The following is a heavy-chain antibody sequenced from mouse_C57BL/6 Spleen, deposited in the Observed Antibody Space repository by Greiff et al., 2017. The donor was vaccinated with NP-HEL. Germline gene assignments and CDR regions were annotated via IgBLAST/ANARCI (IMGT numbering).Heavy chain of an antibody. V-gene: IGHV1-81*01. D-gene: IGHD1-1*01. CDR3: ARWDTTVVAHYYAMDY. CDR2: IYPRSGNT. J-gene: IGHJ4*01. Sequence: VQLQQSGAELARPGASVKLSCKASGYTFTSYGISWVKQRTGQGLEWIGEIYPRSGNTYYNEKFKGKATLTADKSSSTAYMELRSLTSEDSAVYFCARWDTTVVAHYYAMDYWGQGTSVTVSS. CDR1: GYTFTSYG.